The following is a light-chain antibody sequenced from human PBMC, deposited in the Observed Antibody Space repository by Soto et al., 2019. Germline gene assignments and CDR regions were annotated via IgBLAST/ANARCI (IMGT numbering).Light chain of an antibody. CDR1: SGHSDYA. Sequence: QLVLTQSPSASASPGASVKLTCTLSSGHSDYAIAWHQQQPEKGPRYLMKVTSDGSHTKGDGIPDRFSGSSSGADRYLTLSSHQSDDEADYSCQAWGTGGVFGGGTKLTVL. CDR2: VTSDGSH. V-gene: IGLV4-69*01. CDR3: QAWGTGGV. J-gene: IGLJ3*02.